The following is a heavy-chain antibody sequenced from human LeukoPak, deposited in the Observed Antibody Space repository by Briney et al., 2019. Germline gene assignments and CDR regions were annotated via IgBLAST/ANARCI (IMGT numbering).Heavy chain of an antibody. V-gene: IGHV1-69-2*01. CDR2: VDTEDGET. Sequence: GATVKVSCKAFGYTFTNYYINWVQEAPGKGLEWMGRVDTEDGETTYAQKFQGRVTITSDTSTDTAYMELNRLRSEDTAVYYCATMTTFAPWGQGTLVTASS. J-gene: IGHJ5*02. CDR3: ATMTTFAP. CDR1: GYTFTNYY. D-gene: IGHD4-11*01.